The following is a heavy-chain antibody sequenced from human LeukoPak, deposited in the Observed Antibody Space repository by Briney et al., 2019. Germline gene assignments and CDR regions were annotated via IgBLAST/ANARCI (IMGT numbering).Heavy chain of an antibody. V-gene: IGHV1-8*01. J-gene: IGHJ6*03. CDR1: GYTFTSYD. Sequence: ASVKVSCKASGYTFTSYDINWVRQATGQGLEWMGWMNPNSGNTGYAQKFQGRVTMTRNTSISTAYMELSSLSSEDTAVYYCAIGSSGYSYYYYYYYMDVWGKGTTVTVSS. D-gene: IGHD3-22*01. CDR3: AIGSSGYSYYYYYYYMDV. CDR2: MNPNSGNT.